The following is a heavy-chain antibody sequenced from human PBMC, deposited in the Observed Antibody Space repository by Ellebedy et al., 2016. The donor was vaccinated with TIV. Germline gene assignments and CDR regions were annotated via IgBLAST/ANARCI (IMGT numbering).Heavy chain of an antibody. CDR1: GYTFTGYY. D-gene: IGHD2-15*01. J-gene: IGHJ4*02. Sequence: AASVKVSCKASGYTFTGYYMNWVRQAPGQGLEWMGWMNPNSGGTKYAQKFQVRVIMTRDTSISTAYMELSRLRSDDPAVYYCARGSGYCIGASCSFYYWGQGTLVTVSS. CDR3: ARGSGYCIGASCSFYY. V-gene: IGHV1-2*02. CDR2: MNPNSGGT.